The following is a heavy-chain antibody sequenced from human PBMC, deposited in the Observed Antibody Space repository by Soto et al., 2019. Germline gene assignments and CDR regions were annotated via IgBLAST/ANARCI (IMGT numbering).Heavy chain of an antibody. J-gene: IGHJ3*01. CDR1: GFNFRIYT. CDR3: VRRAITATTNWGAFDV. Sequence: GGSLRLSCAASGFNFRIYTMNWVRQAPGKGPEWVASISQTGGDVSHYTDSVKGRSTISRDNSRRTLHLQMDSLRAEDAAVYFCVRRAITATTNWGAFDVWGQGTVVTVSS. CDR2: ISQTGGDVS. V-gene: IGHV3-23*01. D-gene: IGHD1-20*01.